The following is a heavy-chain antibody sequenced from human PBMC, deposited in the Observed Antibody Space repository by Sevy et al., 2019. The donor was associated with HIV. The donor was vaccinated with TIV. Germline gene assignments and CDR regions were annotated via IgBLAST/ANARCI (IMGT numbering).Heavy chain of an antibody. D-gene: IGHD3-22*01. Sequence: GGSLRLSCAASGFTFSSYWMSWVRQAPGKGLEWVANIKQDGSEKYYVDSVKGRFTISRDNAKNSLYLQMNSLRAEDTAVYYCARDELQYYYDSSGYPDYWGQGTLVTVSS. V-gene: IGHV3-7*01. CDR2: IKQDGSEK. J-gene: IGHJ4*02. CDR1: GFTFSSYW. CDR3: ARDELQYYYDSSGYPDY.